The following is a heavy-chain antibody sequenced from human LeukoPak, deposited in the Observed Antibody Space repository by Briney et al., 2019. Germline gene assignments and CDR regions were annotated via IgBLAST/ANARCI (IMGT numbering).Heavy chain of an antibody. V-gene: IGHV4-39*07. D-gene: IGHD2-2*01. Sequence: SETLSLTCTVSGGSISSSSYYWGWIRQPPGKGLEWIGGIYYSGSTYYNPSLKSRVTISVDTSKNQFSLKLSSVTAADTAVYYCARVSGKYCSSTSCFDYWGQGTLVTVSS. CDR1: GGSISSSSYY. CDR3: ARVSGKYCSSTSCFDY. CDR2: IYYSGST. J-gene: IGHJ4*02.